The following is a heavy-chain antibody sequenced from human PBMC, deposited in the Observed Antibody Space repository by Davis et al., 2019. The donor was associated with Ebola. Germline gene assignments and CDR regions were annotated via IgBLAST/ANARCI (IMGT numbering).Heavy chain of an antibody. Sequence: GESLKISCKASGYTFTSYAMHWVRQAPGQRLEWMGWISGYNGNTNYAQKLQGRVTMTTDTSTTTAYMELRSLRSDDTAVYYCARVGLVGSVPFDFWGQGTLVTVSS. CDR3: ARVGLVGSVPFDF. J-gene: IGHJ4*02. CDR1: GYTFTSYA. D-gene: IGHD4-17*01. CDR2: ISGYNGNT. V-gene: IGHV1-18*01.